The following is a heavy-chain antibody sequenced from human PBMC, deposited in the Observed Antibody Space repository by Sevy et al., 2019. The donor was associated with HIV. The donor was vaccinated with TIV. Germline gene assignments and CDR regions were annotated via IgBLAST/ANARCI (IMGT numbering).Heavy chain of an antibody. D-gene: IGHD5-18*01. Sequence: GGSLRLSCAASGFTFDDYAMHWVRQAPGKGLEWVSGISWNSGSIGYADSVKGRFTISRDNPKNSLYLQMNRLRAEDTALYYCAKGDSAMENGIDYWGQRTLVTVSS. CDR2: ISWNSGSI. CDR1: GFTFDDYA. J-gene: IGHJ4*02. V-gene: IGHV3-9*01. CDR3: AKGDSAMENGIDY.